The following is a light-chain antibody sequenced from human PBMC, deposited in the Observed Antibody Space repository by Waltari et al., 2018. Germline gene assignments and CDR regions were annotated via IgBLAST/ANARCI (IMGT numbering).Light chain of an antibody. V-gene: IGLV2-14*03. CDR3: CSFTSTLDV. CDR2: EVN. J-gene: IGLJ2*01. CDR1: SSDIGRYNY. Sequence: QSALTQPASVSGSPGQSITISCTGTSSDIGRYNYVSWYQQHPGKAPKLIIYEVNNRPSGGSTRFSGSKSGSPASLTISGLQADDEADYYCCSFTSTLDVFGGGTKLTVL.